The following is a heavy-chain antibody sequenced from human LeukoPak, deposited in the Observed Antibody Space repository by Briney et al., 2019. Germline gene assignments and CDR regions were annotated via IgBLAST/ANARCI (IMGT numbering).Heavy chain of an antibody. CDR3: GRDRECLGEFTFDS. Sequence: ASVKVSCKASGYTFTGYYMHWVRQAPGQGLEWMGWINPNSGGTNYAQKFQGRVTMTRDTSISTAYMELSRLRSDDTAVYYCGRDRECLGEFTFDSWAQETLVTV. CDR2: INPNSGGT. V-gene: IGHV1-2*02. J-gene: IGHJ4*02. CDR1: GYTFTGYY. D-gene: IGHD3-16*01.